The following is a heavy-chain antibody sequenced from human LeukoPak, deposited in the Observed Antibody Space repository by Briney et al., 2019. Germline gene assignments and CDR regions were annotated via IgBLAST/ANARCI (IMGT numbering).Heavy chain of an antibody. CDR2: INPSGGST. J-gene: IGHJ5*02. V-gene: IGHV1-46*01. CDR1: GYTFTSYY. D-gene: IGHD2-2*01. Sequence: ASVKVSCKASGYTFTSYYMHWVRQAPGQGLEWMGIINPSGGSTSYAQKFQGRVTMTRDTSTSTVYMELSSLRSEDTAVYYCARDRLAYCSSTSCLAFDPWRQGTLVTVSS. CDR3: ARDRLAYCSSTSCLAFDP.